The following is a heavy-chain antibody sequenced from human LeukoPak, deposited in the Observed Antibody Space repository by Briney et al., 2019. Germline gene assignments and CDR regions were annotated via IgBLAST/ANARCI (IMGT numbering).Heavy chain of an antibody. CDR2: LKQDGSEK. V-gene: IGHV3-7*01. CDR3: ARVPYGSSPHFDY. J-gene: IGHJ4*02. D-gene: IGHD2-2*03. CDR1: GFTFSSYW. Sequence: PPGGSLRLSCAASGFTFSSYWMSWVRQAPGKGLEWVANLKQDGSEKYYVDSVKGRFTISRDNAKNSLDLQMNSLRAEDTAVYYCARVPYGSSPHFDYWGQGTLVTVSS.